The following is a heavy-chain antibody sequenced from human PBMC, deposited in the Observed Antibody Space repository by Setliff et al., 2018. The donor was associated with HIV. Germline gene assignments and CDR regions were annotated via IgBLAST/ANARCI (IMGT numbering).Heavy chain of an antibody. CDR2: IHYTGNT. D-gene: IGHD2-21*02. CDR3: AREGDGIDF. Sequence: SETLSLTCTVSGGSITSTTYYWGWIRQPPGKGLEWIGTIHYTGNTYHNPSLKSRVTISVEASMNQISLKLTAVTAADSAVYYCAREGDGIDFWGQGTLVTVS. J-gene: IGHJ4*02. V-gene: IGHV4-39*02. CDR1: GGSITSTTYY.